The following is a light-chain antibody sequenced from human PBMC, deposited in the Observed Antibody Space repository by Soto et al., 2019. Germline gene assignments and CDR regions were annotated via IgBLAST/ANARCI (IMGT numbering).Light chain of an antibody. CDR2: GAS. CDR1: QSVSGTH. CDR3: KQYGSSST. V-gene: IGKV3-20*01. J-gene: IGKJ1*01. Sequence: DIVLTQSLGTLSLSPGDRATLSCRASQSVSGTHLAWYQQKPGQAPRLLIYGASSRATGIPDRFSGRGSGTDFTLTISRLEPEGFAVYYCKQYGSSSTFGQGTKVEIK.